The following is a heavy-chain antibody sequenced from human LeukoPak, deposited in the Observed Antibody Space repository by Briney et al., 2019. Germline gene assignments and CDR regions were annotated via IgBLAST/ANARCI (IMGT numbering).Heavy chain of an antibody. J-gene: IGHJ4*02. V-gene: IGHV4-34*01. CDR1: GGSISSYY. CDR2: INHSGST. Sequence: ASETLSLTCTVSGGSISSYYWSWIRQTPGKGLEWIGEINHSGSTNYNPSLKSRVTISGDMSKNQFSLKVTSVTAVDTAVYYCARLTVGALDYWGQGTLVTVSS. CDR3: ARLTVGALDY. D-gene: IGHD1-26*01.